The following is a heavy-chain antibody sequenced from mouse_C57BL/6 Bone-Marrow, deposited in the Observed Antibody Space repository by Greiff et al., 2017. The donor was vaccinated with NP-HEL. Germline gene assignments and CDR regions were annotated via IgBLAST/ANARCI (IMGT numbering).Heavy chain of an antibody. CDR3: AIYGSSYDYAMDY. Sequence: VQLQQSGAELAKPGASVKLSCKASGYTFTSYWMHWVKQRPGQGLEWIGYINPSSGYTKYNQKFKDKATLTADKSSSTAYMQLSSLTYEDSAVYYCAIYGSSYDYAMDYWGQGTSVTVSS. CDR1: GYTFTSYW. CDR2: INPSSGYT. V-gene: IGHV1-7*01. D-gene: IGHD1-1*01. J-gene: IGHJ4*01.